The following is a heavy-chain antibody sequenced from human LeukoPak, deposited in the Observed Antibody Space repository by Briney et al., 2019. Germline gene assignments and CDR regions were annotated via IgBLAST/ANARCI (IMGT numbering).Heavy chain of an antibody. J-gene: IGHJ4*02. Sequence: GGSLRLSCAASGFTFSSYSMNWVRQAPGKGLEWVSSISSSSSYIYYADSVKGRFTISRDNAKNSLYLQMNSLRAEDTAVYYCAREGPLTYYYDSSGLDYRGQGTLVTVSS. CDR1: GFTFSSYS. V-gene: IGHV3-21*01. D-gene: IGHD3-22*01. CDR3: AREGPLTYYYDSSGLDY. CDR2: ISSSSSYI.